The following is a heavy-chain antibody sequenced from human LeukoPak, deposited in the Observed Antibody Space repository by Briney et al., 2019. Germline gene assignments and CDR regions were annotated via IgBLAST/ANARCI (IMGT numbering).Heavy chain of an antibody. J-gene: IGHJ4*02. V-gene: IGHV1-46*01. CDR3: ARELSRRGYSSGYHYVDC. D-gene: IGHD3-22*01. Sequence: ASVEVSCKASGYTFTSYYMHWVRQAPGQGLEWMGIINPSGGTTTYAQKFQGRVTMTRDMSTDTVYMELSSLRSEDTAVYYCARELSRRGYSSGYHYVDCWGQGTLVTVSS. CDR1: GYTFTSYY. CDR2: INPSGGTT.